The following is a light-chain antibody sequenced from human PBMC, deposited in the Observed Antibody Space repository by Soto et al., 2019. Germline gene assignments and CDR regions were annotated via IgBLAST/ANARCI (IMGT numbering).Light chain of an antibody. V-gene: IGKV3-20*01. Sequence: VVFTHSPGTLSLSPGERATLSCRASQSVSSSYLAWYQQKPGQAPRPLIYGASSRAIGIPDRFSGSGSGTDFTLTISRLEPEDFAVYYCQQYGSSPWTFGQGTKVDIK. J-gene: IGKJ1*01. CDR2: GAS. CDR3: QQYGSSPWT. CDR1: QSVSSSY.